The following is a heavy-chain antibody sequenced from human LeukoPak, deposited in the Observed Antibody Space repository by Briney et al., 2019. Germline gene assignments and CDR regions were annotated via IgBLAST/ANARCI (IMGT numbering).Heavy chain of an antibody. CDR2: IHHTGST. CDR1: GGSISSSNW. Sequence: SETLSLTCAVSGGSISSSNWWSWIRQPPGKGLEWIGSIHHTGSTYYNPSLKSRVTISVDTSKNQFSLKLSSVTAADTAVYYCARGSRTFGVVVVVATAGDAFDIWGQGTMVTVSS. D-gene: IGHD2-15*01. V-gene: IGHV4-38-2*01. J-gene: IGHJ3*02. CDR3: ARGSRTFGVVVVVATAGDAFDI.